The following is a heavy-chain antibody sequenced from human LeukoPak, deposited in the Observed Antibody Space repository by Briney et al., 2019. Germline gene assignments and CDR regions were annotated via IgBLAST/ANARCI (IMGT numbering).Heavy chain of an antibody. Sequence: GGSLRLSCVASGFTFSSYDLHWVRQTTGKGLEWVSAIGTADDIFYPDSVKGRFTISRDDAKNSLYLQMRNLRVGDTAVYYCARSGYYHYYGLDVWGQGTTVTVSS. CDR3: ARSGYYHYYGLDV. CDR1: GFTFSSYD. D-gene: IGHD6-13*01. V-gene: IGHV3-13*04. CDR2: IGTADDI. J-gene: IGHJ6*02.